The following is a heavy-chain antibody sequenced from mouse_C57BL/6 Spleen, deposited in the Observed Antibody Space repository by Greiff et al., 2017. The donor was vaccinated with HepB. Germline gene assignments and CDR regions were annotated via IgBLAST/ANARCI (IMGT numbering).Heavy chain of an antibody. CDR1: GYTFTSYT. J-gene: IGHJ1*03. Sequence: QVQLKQSGAELARPGASVKMSCKASGYTFTSYTMHWVKQRPGQGLEWIGYINPSSGYTKYNQKFKDKATLTADKSSSTAYMQLSSLTSEDSAVYYCARDTTVVATGYFDVWGTGTTVTVSS. CDR3: ARDTTVVATGYFDV. D-gene: IGHD1-1*01. V-gene: IGHV1-4*01. CDR2: INPSSGYT.